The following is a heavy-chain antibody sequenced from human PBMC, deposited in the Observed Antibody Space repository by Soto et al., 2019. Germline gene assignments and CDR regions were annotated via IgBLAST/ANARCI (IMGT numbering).Heavy chain of an antibody. J-gene: IGHJ4*02. V-gene: IGHV3-30-3*01. Sequence: PGGSLRLSCAASGFTFSSYAMHWVRQAPGKGLEWVAVISYDGSNKYYADSVKGRFTISRDNSKNTLYLQMNSLRAEDTAVYYCARGGSGWCLDYWGQGTLVTVSS. D-gene: IGHD6-19*01. CDR3: ARGGSGWCLDY. CDR1: GFTFSSYA. CDR2: ISYDGSNK.